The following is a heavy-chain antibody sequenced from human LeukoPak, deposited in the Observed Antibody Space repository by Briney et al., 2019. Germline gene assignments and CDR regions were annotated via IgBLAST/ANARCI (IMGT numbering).Heavy chain of an antibody. CDR2: ISSSSVYI. CDR1: RFNLSAYT. V-gene: IGHV3-21*01. J-gene: IGHJ5*02. D-gene: IGHD3-10*01. CDR3: ARASIRYGSGSYYRRANWFDP. Sequence: GGSLRLSCAASRFNLSAYTMNWVRQAPGKGLEWVSSISSSSVYIYYADSVKGRFTISRDNAKNSVYLQMNSLRAEDTAVYYCARASIRYGSGSYYRRANWFDPWGQGTLVTVSS.